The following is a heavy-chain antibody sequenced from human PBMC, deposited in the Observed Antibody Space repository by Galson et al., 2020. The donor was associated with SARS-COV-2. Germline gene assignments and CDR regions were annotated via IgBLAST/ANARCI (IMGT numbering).Heavy chain of an antibody. CDR1: GYTFTGYY. J-gene: IGHJ6*03. V-gene: IGHV1-2*04. D-gene: IGHD2-2*01. Sequence: ASVKVSCKASGYTFTGYYMHWVRQAPGQGLEWMGWINPNSGGTNYAQKFQGWVTMTRDTSISTAYMELSRLRSDDTAVYYCARESSRRDGDYYYYMDVWGKGTTVTVSS. CDR3: ARESSRRDGDYYYYMDV. CDR2: INPNSGGT.